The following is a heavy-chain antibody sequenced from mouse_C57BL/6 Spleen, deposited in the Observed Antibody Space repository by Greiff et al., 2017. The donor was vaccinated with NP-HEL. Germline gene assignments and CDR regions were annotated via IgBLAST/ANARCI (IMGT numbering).Heavy chain of an antibody. CDR3: AREGPMAYFDY. V-gene: IGHV1-18*01. Sequence: VQLKQSGPELVKPGASVKIPCKASGYTFTDYNMDWVKQSHGKSLEWIGDINPNNGGTIYNQKFKGKATLTVDKSSSTAYMELRSLTSEDTAVYYCAREGPMAYFDYWGQGTTLTVSS. CDR1: GYTFTDYN. J-gene: IGHJ2*01. D-gene: IGHD1-1*02. CDR2: INPNNGGT.